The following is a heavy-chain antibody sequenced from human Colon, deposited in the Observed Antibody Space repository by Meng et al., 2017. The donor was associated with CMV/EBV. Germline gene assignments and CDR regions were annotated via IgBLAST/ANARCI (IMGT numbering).Heavy chain of an antibody. CDR3: AKVLYITAVAEGFDI. J-gene: IGHJ4*02. D-gene: IGHD1-14*01. CDR2: VSDSGGRT. V-gene: IGHV3-23*01. CDR1: GFTFSSSS. Sequence: GGSLRLSCVASGFTFSSSSMTWVRQAPGKGLEWVSTVSDSGGRTYYADSVKGRFTISRDNSRNILYLQMNTLRAEDTAMYYCAKVLYITAVAEGFDIWGQGTLVTVSS.